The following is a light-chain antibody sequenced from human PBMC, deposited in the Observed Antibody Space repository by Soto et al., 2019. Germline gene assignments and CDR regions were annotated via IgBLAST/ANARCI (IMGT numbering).Light chain of an antibody. CDR3: QQYNSYWT. V-gene: IGKV1-13*02. Sequence: AIQMTQSPSSLSASVGDRVTITCRASQGIRNDLGWYQQKPGKAPKPRIYGASSLEGGVPSRLSGSGSGTDFTLTSSSLQPDDFATYYCQQYNSYWTFGQGTKVDIK. CDR2: GAS. J-gene: IGKJ1*01. CDR1: QGIRND.